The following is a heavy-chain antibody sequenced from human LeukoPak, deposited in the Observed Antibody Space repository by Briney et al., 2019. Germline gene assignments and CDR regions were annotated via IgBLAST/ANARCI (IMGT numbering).Heavy chain of an antibody. CDR2: INPNSGGT. V-gene: IGHV1-2*06. D-gene: IGHD6-19*01. CDR3: ARDRRWGSSGWYYFDY. CDR1: GYTFTGCY. Sequence: ASVKVSCKASGYTFTGCYMHWVRQAPGQGLEWMGRINPNSGGTNYAQKFQGRVTMTRDTSISTAYMELSRLRSDDTAVYYCARDRRWGSSGWYYFDYWGQGTLVTVSS. J-gene: IGHJ4*02.